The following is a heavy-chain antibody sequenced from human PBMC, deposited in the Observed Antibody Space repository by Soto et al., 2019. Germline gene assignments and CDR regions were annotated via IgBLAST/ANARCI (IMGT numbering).Heavy chain of an antibody. V-gene: IGHV1-69*01. Sequence: QVPLVQSGAEVKKPGSSVKVSCKASGGTFSSYAISWVRQAPGQGLEWMGGIIPIFGTANYAQKFQGRVTITADESTSTAYMELSSLRSEDTAVYYCARGSYYDSSGYSPRYNWFDPWGQGTLVTVSS. J-gene: IGHJ5*02. D-gene: IGHD3-22*01. CDR3: ARGSYYDSSGYSPRYNWFDP. CDR1: GGTFSSYA. CDR2: IIPIFGTA.